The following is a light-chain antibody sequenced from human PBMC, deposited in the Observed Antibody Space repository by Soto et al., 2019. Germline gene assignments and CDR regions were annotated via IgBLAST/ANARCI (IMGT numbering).Light chain of an antibody. CDR1: QSVSSNY. V-gene: IGKV3-20*01. CDR2: GAS. Sequence: EFVLTQSPGTLSLSPGERATLSCRASQSVSSNYLAWYQQKPGQAPRLLIYGASSRATGIPDRFSGSGSGTDFTLTISRLEPEDFAVYYCQQYISSPRTFGQGTKVDNK. CDR3: QQYISSPRT. J-gene: IGKJ1*01.